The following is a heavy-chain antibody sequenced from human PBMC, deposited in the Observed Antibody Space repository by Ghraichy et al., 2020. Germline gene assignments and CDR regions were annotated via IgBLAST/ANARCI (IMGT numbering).Heavy chain of an antibody. CDR2: IFHSGST. CDR3: AREIDQLRYFDS. Sequence: SETLSLTCAVSGDSIISNNWWSWVRQPPGKGLEWIGEIFHSGSTNYNPSLKSRITISLDKSKNQFSPKMTSVTAADTAVYYCAREIDQLRYFDSWGQGTRVTVSS. V-gene: IGHV4-4*02. D-gene: IGHD2-2*01. J-gene: IGHJ4*02. CDR1: GDSIISNNW.